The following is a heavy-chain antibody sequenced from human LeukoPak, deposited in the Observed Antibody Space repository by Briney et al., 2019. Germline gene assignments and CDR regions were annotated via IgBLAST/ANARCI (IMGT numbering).Heavy chain of an antibody. CDR2: IYYSGST. J-gene: IGHJ5*02. Sequence: SETLSLTCTVSGGSISSYYWSWIRQPPGKGLEWIGYIYYSGSTNYNPSLKSRVTISLDTSKNQVSLKLTSVTAADTAVYYCATMVRGVSNWLDPWGQGTLVTVSS. V-gene: IGHV4-59*03. CDR1: GGSISSYY. D-gene: IGHD3-10*01. CDR3: ATMVRGVSNWLDP.